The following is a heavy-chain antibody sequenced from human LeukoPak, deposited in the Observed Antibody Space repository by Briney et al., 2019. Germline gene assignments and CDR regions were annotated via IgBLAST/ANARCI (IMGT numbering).Heavy chain of an antibody. CDR1: GFTFSSYA. CDR3: ARDAQQLGYFDY. Sequence: GGSLRLSCAASGFTFSSYAMHWVRQAPGKGLEWVAVISYDGSNKYYADSVKGRFTISRDNSKNTLYLLMNSLRAEDTAVYYCARDAQQLGYFDYWGQGTLVTVSS. CDR2: ISYDGSNK. V-gene: IGHV3-30-3*01. J-gene: IGHJ4*02. D-gene: IGHD6-13*01.